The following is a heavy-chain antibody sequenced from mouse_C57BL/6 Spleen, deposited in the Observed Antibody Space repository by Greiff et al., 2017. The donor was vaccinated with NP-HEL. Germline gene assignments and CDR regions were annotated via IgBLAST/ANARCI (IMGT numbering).Heavy chain of an antibody. D-gene: IGHD1-1*01. CDR3: VRKDYYGSPFYYAMDY. V-gene: IGHV10-3*01. CDR1: GFTFNTYA. Sequence: EVKLVESGGGLVQPKGSLKLSCAASGFTFNTYAMHWVRQAPGKGLEWVARIRSKSSNYATYYADSVKDRFTISRDDSQSMLYLQMNNLKTEDTAMYYCVRKDYYGSPFYYAMDYWGQGTSVTVSS. J-gene: IGHJ4*01. CDR2: IRSKSSNYAT.